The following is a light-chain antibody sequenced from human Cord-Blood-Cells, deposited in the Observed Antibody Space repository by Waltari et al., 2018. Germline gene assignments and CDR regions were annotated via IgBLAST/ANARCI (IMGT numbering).Light chain of an antibody. CDR3: QQRSNWPPYT. V-gene: IGKV3-11*01. J-gene: IGKJ2*01. Sequence: GERATLSCRASQSVSSYLAWYQQKPGQAPRLLIYDASNRATGITARFSGSGSGTDFTLTISSLEPEDFAVYYCQQRSNWPPYTFGQGTKLEIK. CDR2: DAS. CDR1: QSVSSY.